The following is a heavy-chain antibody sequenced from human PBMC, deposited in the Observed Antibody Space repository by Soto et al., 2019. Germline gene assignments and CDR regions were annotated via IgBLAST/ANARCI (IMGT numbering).Heavy chain of an antibody. V-gene: IGHV1-18*01. J-gene: IGHJ6*02. D-gene: IGHD3-16*01. Sequence: QVQLVQSGDEVKKPGASVKVSCKASGYIFVNYGIAWVRQAPGQGLEWMGWISPYTGNTHSATKVQGRLTMTNNTSTSTAYMGLGSLTSDDTAVYYCVMVDNYVTPTPQDVWGQGTTVTVSS. CDR1: GYIFVNYG. CDR3: VMVDNYVTPTPQDV. CDR2: ISPYTGNT.